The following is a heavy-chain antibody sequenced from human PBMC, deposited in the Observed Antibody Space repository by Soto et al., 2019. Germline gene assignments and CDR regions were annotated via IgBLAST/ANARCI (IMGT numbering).Heavy chain of an antibody. CDR3: ARDDYYDSSGYPI. J-gene: IGHJ3*02. Sequence: GASVKVSCKASGYTFTSYDINWVRPATGQGLEWMGWMNPNSGNTGYAQKFQGRVTMTRNTSISTAYMELSSLGSEDTAVYYCARDDYYDSSGYPIWGQGTMVTVSS. V-gene: IGHV1-8*01. CDR2: MNPNSGNT. CDR1: GYTFTSYD. D-gene: IGHD3-22*01.